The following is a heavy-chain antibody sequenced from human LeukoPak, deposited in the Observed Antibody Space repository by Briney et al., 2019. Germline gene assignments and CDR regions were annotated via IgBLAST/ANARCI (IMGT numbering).Heavy chain of an antibody. CDR1: GYTLTELS. CDR2: FDPEDGET. CDR3: ATPYHYGSGTEGYWFDP. D-gene: IGHD3-10*01. Sequence: ASVKVSCKVFGYTLTELSMHWVRQAPGKGLEWMGGFDPEDGETIYAQKFQGRVTMTEDTSTDTAYMELRSLRSEDTAIYYCATPYHYGSGTEGYWFDPWGQGTLVTVSS. J-gene: IGHJ5*02. V-gene: IGHV1-24*01.